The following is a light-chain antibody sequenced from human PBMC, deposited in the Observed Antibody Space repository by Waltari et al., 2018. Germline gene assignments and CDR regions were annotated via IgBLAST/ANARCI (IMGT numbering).Light chain of an antibody. CDR2: RND. V-gene: IGLV1-47*01. CDR1: SSNIGSNF. J-gene: IGLJ2*01. CDR3: ATWDGSLSAVV. Sequence: QSVVTQPPSASGTPGQRATISCSGSSSNIGSNFVYWYQQLPGATPKVLIFRNDRRPAGVPDRFSGSKSGTSASLDISGLRSEDEANYYCATWDGSLSAVVFGGGTKLTVL.